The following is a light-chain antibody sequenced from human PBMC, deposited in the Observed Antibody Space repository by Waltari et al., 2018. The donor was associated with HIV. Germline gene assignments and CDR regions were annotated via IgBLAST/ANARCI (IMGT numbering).Light chain of an antibody. CDR3: SSYTSTSIPV. Sequence: QSALTQPASVSGSPGQSITISCTGTNSHVGNYTYVSCYHQHPGKAPKRMILEVSDRPSGGYNRFSGSKSGNTASLTISGLQAEDEADYYCSSYTSTSIPVFGGGTKLTVL. CDR1: NSHVGNYTY. V-gene: IGLV2-14*01. CDR2: EVS. J-gene: IGLJ2*01.